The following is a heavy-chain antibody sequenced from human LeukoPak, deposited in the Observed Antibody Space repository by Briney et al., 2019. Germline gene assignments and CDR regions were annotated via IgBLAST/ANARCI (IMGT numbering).Heavy chain of an antibody. Sequence: SETLSLTCTVSGGSISGYYWSWIRQPPGKGLEWIGYVHNSGSTTYNPSLKSRVTISLDNSKNQFSLRLSSVTAADTAVYYCARVPSKWDNWFDPWGQGTLVTVSS. D-gene: IGHD1-26*01. CDR3: ARVPSKWDNWFDP. V-gene: IGHV4-59*12. J-gene: IGHJ5*02. CDR1: GGSISGYY. CDR2: VHNSGST.